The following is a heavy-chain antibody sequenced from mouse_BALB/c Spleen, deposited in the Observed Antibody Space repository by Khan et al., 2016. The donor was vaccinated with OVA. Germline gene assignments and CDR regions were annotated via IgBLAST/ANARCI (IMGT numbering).Heavy chain of an antibody. CDR3: AKDGDQYYDYDAMDY. CDR1: GFTFTDHY. J-gene: IGHJ4*01. CDR2: IRNKANYYTT. Sequence: EVELVESGGGLVQPGGSLRLSCATSGFTFTDHYMSWVRQPPGKALEWLGFIRNKANYYTTEYFTSVKGRFTISRDDSQSFLYLQMNTMRAEDSATYVFAKDGDQYYDYDAMDYWGQGTSVTVSS. V-gene: IGHV7-3*02. D-gene: IGHD1-2*01.